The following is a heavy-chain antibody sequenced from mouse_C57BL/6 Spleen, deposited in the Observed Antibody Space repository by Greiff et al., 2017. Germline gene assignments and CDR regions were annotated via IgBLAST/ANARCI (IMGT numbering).Heavy chain of an antibody. Sequence: QVQLQQSGAELVRPGSSVKLSCKASGYTFTSYWMHWVKQRPIQGLEWIGNIDPSDSETHYNQKFKDKATLTVDKSSSTAYMQLSSLTSEDSAVYYCARIYYGSSYYAMDYWGQGTSVTVSS. CDR1: GYTFTSYW. J-gene: IGHJ4*01. V-gene: IGHV1-52*01. CDR3: ARIYYGSSYYAMDY. CDR2: IDPSDSET. D-gene: IGHD1-1*01.